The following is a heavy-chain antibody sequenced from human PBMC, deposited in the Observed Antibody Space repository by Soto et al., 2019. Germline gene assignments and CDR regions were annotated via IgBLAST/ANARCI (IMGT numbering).Heavy chain of an antibody. V-gene: IGHV4-31*03. D-gene: IGHD3-10*01. CDR2: IDYSGST. CDR1: GGSISSGGYY. J-gene: IGHJ5*02. Sequence: QVQLQESGPGLVKPSQTLSLTCTVSGGSISSGGYYWSWIRQHPGKGLEWIGYIDYSGSTYDNPALKSRDSIAVDTSKNTYSLKLSSVTAADTAVYYCARSINPWGQGTLVTVSS. CDR3: ARSINP.